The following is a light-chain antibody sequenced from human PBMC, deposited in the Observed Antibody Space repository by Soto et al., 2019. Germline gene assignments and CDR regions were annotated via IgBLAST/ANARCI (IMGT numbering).Light chain of an antibody. CDR2: EVT. J-gene: IGLJ1*01. CDR1: SSDVGGYNY. V-gene: IGLV2-14*01. Sequence: ALTQPASVSGSPGQSITISCTGTSSDVGGYNYVSWYQQHPGKAPKPMIYEVTNRPSGVSDRFSGSKSGNTASLTISGLQAEDEADYYCSSYTSSTTYVFGTGTKVTVL. CDR3: SSYTSSTTYV.